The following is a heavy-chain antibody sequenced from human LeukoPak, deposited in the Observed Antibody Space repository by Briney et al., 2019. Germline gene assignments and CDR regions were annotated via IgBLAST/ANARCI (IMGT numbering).Heavy chain of an antibody. V-gene: IGHV4-59*11. CDR2: IYYSGST. D-gene: IGHD6-19*01. J-gene: IGHJ4*02. Sequence: SETLSLTCTVSDGSISSHYWSWIRQPPGKGLEWIGYIYYSGSTNYNPSLKSRVTILVDTSKNQFSLKLSSVTAADTAVYYCARAGQWLATYYFDYWGQGTLVTVSS. CDR3: ARAGQWLATYYFDY. CDR1: DGSISSHY.